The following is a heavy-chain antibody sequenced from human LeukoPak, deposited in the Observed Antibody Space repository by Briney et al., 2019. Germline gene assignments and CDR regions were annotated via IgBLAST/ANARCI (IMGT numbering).Heavy chain of an antibody. D-gene: IGHD4-17*01. Sequence: PGRSLRLSCAASGFTFSSYAMHWVRQAPGKGLEWVAVISYDGSNKYYADSVKGRFTISRDNSKNTVYLQMNGLRVEDTATYYCAKDPNGDYIGAFDSWGRGTMVAVSS. V-gene: IGHV3-30*04. CDR2: ISYDGSNK. J-gene: IGHJ3*01. CDR3: AKDPNGDYIGAFDS. CDR1: GFTFSSYA.